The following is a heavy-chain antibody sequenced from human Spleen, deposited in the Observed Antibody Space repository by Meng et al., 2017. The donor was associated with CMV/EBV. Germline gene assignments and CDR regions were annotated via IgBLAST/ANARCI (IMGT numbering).Heavy chain of an antibody. CDR2: ISRSGGST. CDR1: GFTFSNYA. CDR3: ARDSYYYDILTGYYNVRGTYYDMDV. J-gene: IGHJ6*02. V-gene: IGHV3-23*01. D-gene: IGHD3-9*01. Sequence: GESLKISCAASGFTFSNYAMSWVRQAPGKGLEWVSAISRSGGSTYYADSVKGRFTISRDNSKNTLYLQMNSLRAEDTAVYYCARDSYYYDILTGYYNVRGTYYDMDVWGQGTTVTVSS.